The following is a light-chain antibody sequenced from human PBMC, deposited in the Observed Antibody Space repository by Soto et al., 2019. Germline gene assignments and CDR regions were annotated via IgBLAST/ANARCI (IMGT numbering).Light chain of an antibody. CDR2: GNN. J-gene: IGLJ2*01. CDR3: QSYDSSLSVV. CDR1: TTNIGAGYD. Sequence: QYVLTQPPSASGAPGQRVIISCTGSTTNIGAGYDVHWYQHLPGTGPKLLIYGNNNRPSVVPDRFSGSKSGTSASLAITGLQAADEADYYCQSYDSSLSVVFGGGTKLTVL. V-gene: IGLV1-40*01.